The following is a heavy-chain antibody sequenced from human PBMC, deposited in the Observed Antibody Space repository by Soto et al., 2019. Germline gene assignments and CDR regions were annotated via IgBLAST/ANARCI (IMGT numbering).Heavy chain of an antibody. V-gene: IGHV3-48*01. CDR1: GFTFSSYS. CDR3: ARANSYGFPGGFDH. CDR2: ISSSSSTI. J-gene: IGHJ5*02. Sequence: GGSLRLSCAASGFTFSSYSMNWVRQAPGKGLEWVSYISSSSSTIYYADSVKGRFTISRDNAKNSLYLRMNSLRAEDTAVYYCARANSYGFPGGFDHWGQGTLVTVSS. D-gene: IGHD3-10*01.